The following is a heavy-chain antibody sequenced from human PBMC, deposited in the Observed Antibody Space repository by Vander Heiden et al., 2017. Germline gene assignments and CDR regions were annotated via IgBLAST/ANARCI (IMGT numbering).Heavy chain of an antibody. D-gene: IGHD6-19*01. J-gene: IGHJ4*02. CDR3: ARQAYGSGWPADY. CDR1: GDSISSSDYY. CDR2: ICNNGNT. Sequence: QLQLQESGPGLVKPSETLSLTCTVSGDSISSSDYYWAWIRQPPEKGLEWIGSICNNGNTFYNPSLKSRIAISVDTSKKQFSLKLSSVTAADTAVYYCARQAYGSGWPADYRGQGAHVTVSS. V-gene: IGHV4-39*01.